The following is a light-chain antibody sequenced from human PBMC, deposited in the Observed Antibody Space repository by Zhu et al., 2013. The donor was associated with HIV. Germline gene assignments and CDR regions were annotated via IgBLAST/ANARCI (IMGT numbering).Light chain of an antibody. V-gene: IGLV2-14*02. J-gene: IGLJ2*01. CDR2: EGT. CDR3: SSYTDISTRI. CDR1: SGDVGGYHL. Sequence: QSALAQPASVSGSPGQSITISCTGTSGDVGGYHLVSWYQVHPGKIPKVILYEGTKRPSGASKRFSGSKSGNSASLTISGLQAEDEADYYCSSYTDISTRIFGGGTKVTVL.